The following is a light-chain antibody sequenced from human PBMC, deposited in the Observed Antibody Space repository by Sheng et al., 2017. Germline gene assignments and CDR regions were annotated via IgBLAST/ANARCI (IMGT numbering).Light chain of an antibody. CDR3: SSKTDGDPLVL. CDR1: NSDVGGYDF. V-gene: IGLV2-14*01. CDR2: HVT. Sequence: QSALTQPASVSGSPGQSITISCTGTNSDVGGYDFVSWYQQRPGNAPKLIIYHVTHRPSGVSNRFSGSRSGNTASLTISGLEADDDADYYCSSKTDGDPLVLFGGGTKLTVL. J-gene: IGLJ2*01.